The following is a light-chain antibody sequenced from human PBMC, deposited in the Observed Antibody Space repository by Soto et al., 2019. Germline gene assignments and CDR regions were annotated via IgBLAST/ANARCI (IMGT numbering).Light chain of an antibody. Sequence: DIQMTQSPSSLSASVGDRVTITCRESQGIIDYLAWYQQKPGKPPKLLIYGASTLQSGVPSRFSGSGAGTDFSPTISSLQPEDVATYYCQKYDSAPQTFGPGTKVEIK. CDR3: QKYDSAPQT. J-gene: IGKJ1*01. V-gene: IGKV1-27*01. CDR1: QGIIDY. CDR2: GAS.